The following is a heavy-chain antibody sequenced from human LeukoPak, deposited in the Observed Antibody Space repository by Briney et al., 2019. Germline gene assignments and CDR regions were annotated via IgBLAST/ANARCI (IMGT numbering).Heavy chain of an antibody. CDR3: AKDPGDSVRGYYMDV. CDR2: IRYDGSNK. CDR1: GFTFSSYG. Sequence: PGGSLRLSCAASGFTFSSYGMHWVRQAPGKGLEWVAFIRYDGSNKYYADSVKGRFTISRDNSKNTLYLQMNSVTADDTAVYYCAKDPGDSVRGYYMDVWGKGTTVIVSS. J-gene: IGHJ6*03. D-gene: IGHD1-26*01. V-gene: IGHV3-30*02.